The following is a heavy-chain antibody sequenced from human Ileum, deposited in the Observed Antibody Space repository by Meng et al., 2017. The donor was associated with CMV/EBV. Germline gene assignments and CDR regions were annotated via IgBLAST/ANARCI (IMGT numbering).Heavy chain of an antibody. V-gene: IGHV1-18*01. Sequence: STITSDGTRWVRQAPGQGLGWMGWIRAYNGNTNYAQELQGRVTMTTDTSTSTAYMELRSLRSDDTAVYYCARVVYCSSTSCYRYFQHWGQGTLVTVSS. CDR3: ARVVYCSSTSCYRYFQH. D-gene: IGHD2-2*02. J-gene: IGHJ1*01. CDR1: STITSDG. CDR2: IRAYNGNT.